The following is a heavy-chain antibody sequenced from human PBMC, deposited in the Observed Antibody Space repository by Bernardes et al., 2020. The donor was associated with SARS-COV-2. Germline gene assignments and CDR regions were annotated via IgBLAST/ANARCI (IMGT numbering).Heavy chain of an antibody. CDR2: IDPGDSDT. Sequence: GESLKISCKGSGYSFTSYWIGLVRQMPGQGLESMGIIDPGDSDTRYSPSFQGQVTISADTSISTAYLQWSSLKASDTAMYYCARRGGGSYYRLDVWGQGPTVTVSS. D-gene: IGHD2-15*01. CDR1: GYSFTSYW. CDR3: ARRGGGSYYRLDV. V-gene: IGHV5-51*01. J-gene: IGHJ6*02.